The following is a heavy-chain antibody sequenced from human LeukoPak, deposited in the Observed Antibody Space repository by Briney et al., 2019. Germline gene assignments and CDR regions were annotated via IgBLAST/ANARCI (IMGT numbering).Heavy chain of an antibody. Sequence: SETLSLTCTVSGGSISSYYWSWLRQPPGKGLEWIGYIYYSGSTNYNPSLKSRVTISVDTSKNQFSLKLSSVTAADTAVYYCARWSGTTGIYWYFDLWGRGTLVTVSS. CDR2: IYYSGST. V-gene: IGHV4-59*01. D-gene: IGHD1-1*01. CDR3: ARWSGTTGIYWYFDL. CDR1: GGSISSYY. J-gene: IGHJ2*01.